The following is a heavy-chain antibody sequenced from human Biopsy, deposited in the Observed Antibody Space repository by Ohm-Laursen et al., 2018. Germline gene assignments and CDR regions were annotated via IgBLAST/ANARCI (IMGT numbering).Heavy chain of an antibody. Sequence: SLRLSCAASEFTFSGYSMNWVRQAPGRGLEWVSYINVYSNKKYYADSVKGRFTISRDNADNSLHLQMKSLRAEDTAVYYCARELGNGMDVWGQGTPVTASS. CDR1: EFTFSGYS. CDR3: ARELGNGMDV. V-gene: IGHV3-48*04. J-gene: IGHJ6*02. CDR2: INVYSNKK.